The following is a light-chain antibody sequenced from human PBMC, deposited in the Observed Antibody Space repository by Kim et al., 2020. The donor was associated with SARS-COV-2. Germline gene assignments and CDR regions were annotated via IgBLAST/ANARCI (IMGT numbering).Light chain of an antibody. J-gene: IGLJ3*02. V-gene: IGLV3-1*01. CDR2: QDN. Sequence: SVSPGQTASITFSGDKLGDKYVCWYQQKPGQSPALVIYQDNKRPSGIPERFSGSNSGNTATLTISGTQAMDEADYYCQAWDSSTDVFGGGTQLTVL. CDR3: QAWDSSTDV. CDR1: KLGDKY.